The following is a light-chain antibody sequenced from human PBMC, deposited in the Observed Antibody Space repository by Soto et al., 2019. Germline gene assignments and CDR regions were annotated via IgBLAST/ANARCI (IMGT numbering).Light chain of an antibody. CDR2: GAS. Sequence: EIVLTQSPGTLSLSPGERATLSCRASQSVSSTYLAWYQQRPGQAPRLLIYGASGRATGIPARFSGRGSGTDCTLTISRLEPEDFAVYYCQQYGSSPPVTFGQGTRLEIK. V-gene: IGKV3-20*01. CDR3: QQYGSSPPVT. CDR1: QSVSSTY. J-gene: IGKJ5*01.